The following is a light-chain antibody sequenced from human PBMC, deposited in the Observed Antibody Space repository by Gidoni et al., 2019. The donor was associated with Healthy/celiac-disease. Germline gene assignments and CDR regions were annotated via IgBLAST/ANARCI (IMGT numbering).Light chain of an antibody. V-gene: IGKV1-39*01. Sequence: DIQMTQSPSSLSASVGDRVTITCRASQSISSYLNWYQQKPGKAPKLLIYAASSLQSGVPSRFSGSGSGTDFNLTISRLQPEDFATYYCQQSYSTPYTFGQXTKMEIK. CDR1: QSISSY. J-gene: IGKJ2*01. CDR2: AAS. CDR3: QQSYSTPYT.